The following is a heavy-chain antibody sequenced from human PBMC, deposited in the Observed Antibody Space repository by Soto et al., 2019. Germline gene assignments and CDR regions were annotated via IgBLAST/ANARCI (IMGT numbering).Heavy chain of an antibody. CDR2: IYGGGST. D-gene: IGHD2-15*01. V-gene: IGHV3-53*01. CDR3: ARLGYCSHGSCYFVHY. J-gene: IGHJ4*02. CDR1: GFTFSSYA. Sequence: PVGSLRVSCAASGFTFSSYAMHWVRQAPGKGLEWVSVIYGGGSTYYADSVKGRFTISRDNSKNTLYLQMNSLRADDTAVYYCARLGYCSHGSCYFVHYWGQGTLVTVSS.